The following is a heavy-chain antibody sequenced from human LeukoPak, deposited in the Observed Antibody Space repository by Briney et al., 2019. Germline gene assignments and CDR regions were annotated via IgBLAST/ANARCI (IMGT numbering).Heavy chain of an antibody. V-gene: IGHV3-30*04. D-gene: IGHD3-10*01. CDR1: GFTFSSYA. J-gene: IGHJ4*02. Sequence: GSLRLSCAASGFTFSSYAMHWVRQAPGKGLEWVAVISYDGSNKYYADSVKGRFTISRDNSKNTLYLQMNSLRAEDTAVYYCARVNYYGSGSYYPFDYWGQGTLVTVSS. CDR3: ARVNYYGSGSYYPFDY. CDR2: ISYDGSNK.